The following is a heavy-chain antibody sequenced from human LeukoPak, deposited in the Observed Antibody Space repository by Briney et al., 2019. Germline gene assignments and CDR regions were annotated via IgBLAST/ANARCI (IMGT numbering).Heavy chain of an antibody. CDR2: IIPILGIA. J-gene: IGHJ4*02. V-gene: IGHV1-69*02. CDR3: ARGYYDCCGYPITNVDY. D-gene: IGHD3-22*01. Sequence: ASVKVSCKASGGTFSSYTISWVRQAPGQGLEWMGRIIPILGIANYAQKFQGRVTITADKSTSTAYMELSSLRSEDTAVYYCARGYYDCCGYPITNVDYWGQGTLVTGSS. CDR1: GGTFSSYT.